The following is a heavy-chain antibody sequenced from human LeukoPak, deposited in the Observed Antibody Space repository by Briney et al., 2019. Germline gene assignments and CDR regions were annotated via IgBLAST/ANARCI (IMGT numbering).Heavy chain of an antibody. D-gene: IGHD6-6*01. Sequence: GGSLRLSSAASGFTLSSYAMSWVRQGPGRGLEWVSAISVSGNTYHADSVKGRFTISRDSYKNTLYLQMNSLRAEDAAVYYCARGTGIARPDYWGQGTLVTVSS. CDR2: ISVSGNT. J-gene: IGHJ4*02. V-gene: IGHV3-23*01. CDR3: ARGTGIARPDY. CDR1: GFTLSSYA.